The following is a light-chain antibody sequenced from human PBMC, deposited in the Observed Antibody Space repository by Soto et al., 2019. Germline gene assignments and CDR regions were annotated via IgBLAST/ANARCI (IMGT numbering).Light chain of an antibody. Sequence: EIVLTQSPATLSLSAGDRATLSCRASQNVGTYLAWYQQRPGQAPRLLIYGASNRATGIPASFSGSGSRTDFPLAIPSLEPEDFAVYFCQHRHTWPPDATFGPGTRLEIK. CDR1: QNVGTY. J-gene: IGKJ2*01. V-gene: IGKV3-11*01. CDR2: GAS. CDR3: QHRHTWPPDAT.